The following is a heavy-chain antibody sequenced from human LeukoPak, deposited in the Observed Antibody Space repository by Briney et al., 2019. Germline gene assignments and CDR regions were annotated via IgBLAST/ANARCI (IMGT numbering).Heavy chain of an antibody. D-gene: IGHD6-19*01. CDR1: GFTFGSYA. CDR3: AKNQAGWTFNWFDP. V-gene: IGHV3-23*01. J-gene: IGHJ5*02. Sequence: GGSLRLSCAASGFTFGSYAMSWVRQAPGKGLEWVSAISGSGGSTYYADSVKGRFTISRDNSKNTLYLQMNSLRAEDTAVYYCAKNQAGWTFNWFDPWGQGTLVTVSS. CDR2: ISGSGGST.